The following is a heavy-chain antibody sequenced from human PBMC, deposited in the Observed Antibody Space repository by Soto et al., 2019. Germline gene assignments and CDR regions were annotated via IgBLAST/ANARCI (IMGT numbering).Heavy chain of an antibody. V-gene: IGHV4-31*03. D-gene: IGHD5-18*01. CDR1: GGSISSGGYY. Sequence: QVQLQESGPGLVKPSQTLSLTCTVSGGSISSGGYYWSWIRQHPGKGLEWIGFIYYSGSTYYNPSLKSRVTISVDTSKNQFSLKLSSVTAADTAVYYCARDHPPGYGWFDPWGQGTLVTVSS. CDR3: ARDHPPGYGWFDP. J-gene: IGHJ5*02. CDR2: IYYSGST.